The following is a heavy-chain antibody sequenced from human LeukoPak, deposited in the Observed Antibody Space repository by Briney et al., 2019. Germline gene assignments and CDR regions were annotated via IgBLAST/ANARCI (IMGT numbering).Heavy chain of an antibody. CDR2: IYSGGST. V-gene: IGHV3-53*04. D-gene: IGHD2-15*01. CDR1: GFTVSSNY. Sequence: PGGSLRLSCAASGFTVSSNYMSWVRQAPGKGLEWVSVIYSGGSTYYADSVKGRFTISRHNSKNTLYLQMNSLRADDTAVYYCARFRGYCSGGSCYGVPFDYWGQGTLVTVSS. J-gene: IGHJ4*02. CDR3: ARFRGYCSGGSCYGVPFDY.